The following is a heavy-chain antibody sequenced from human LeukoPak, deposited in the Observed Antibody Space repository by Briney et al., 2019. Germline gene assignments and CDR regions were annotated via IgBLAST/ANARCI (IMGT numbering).Heavy chain of an antibody. Sequence: GGSLRLSCAASGFTFSDYYMSWIRQAPGKGLEWVSYISSSGNNIYYTDSVRGRFTISRDNAKSSLYLQMNSLRVEDTAVYYCAKGEKGRELEAFDIWGQGTMVTVSS. D-gene: IGHD1-26*01. CDR2: ISSSGNNI. J-gene: IGHJ3*02. V-gene: IGHV3-11*04. CDR3: AKGEKGRELEAFDI. CDR1: GFTFSDYY.